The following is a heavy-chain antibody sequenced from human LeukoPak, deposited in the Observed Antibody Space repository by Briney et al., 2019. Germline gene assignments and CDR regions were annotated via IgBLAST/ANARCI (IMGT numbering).Heavy chain of an antibody. CDR3: AKWDFSGWFDY. V-gene: IGHV3-23*01. CDR1: GFTFSSYA. CDR2: ISGSGGST. D-gene: IGHD6-19*01. Sequence: GGSLGLSCAASGFTFSSYAMGWVRQAPGKGLEWVSAISGSGGSTYYADSVKGRFTISRDNSKNTLYLQMNSLRAEDTAVYYCAKWDFSGWFDYWGQGTLVTVSS. J-gene: IGHJ4*02.